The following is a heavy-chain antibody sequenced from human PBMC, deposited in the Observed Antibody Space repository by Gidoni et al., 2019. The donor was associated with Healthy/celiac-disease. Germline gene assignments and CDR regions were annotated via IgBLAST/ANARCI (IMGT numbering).Heavy chain of an antibody. V-gene: IGHV3-33*01. J-gene: IGHJ4*02. Sequence: QVQLVESGGGVVQPGRSLRRSCAASGFTFSSYGMHWVRQAPGKWLEWVAVIWYDGSNKYYADSVKGRFTISRDNSKNTLYLQMNSLRAEDTAVYYCARDRSSGFDYWGQGTLVTVSS. D-gene: IGHD6-19*01. CDR2: IWYDGSNK. CDR3: ARDRSSGFDY. CDR1: GFTFSSYG.